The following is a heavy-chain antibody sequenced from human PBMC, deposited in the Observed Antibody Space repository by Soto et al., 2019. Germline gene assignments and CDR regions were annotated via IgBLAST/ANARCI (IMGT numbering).Heavy chain of an antibody. CDR2: MNPNSGNT. J-gene: IGHJ4*02. CDR3: ARGPTWARNVDY. CDR1: GYTFTSYD. V-gene: IGHV1-8*01. D-gene: IGHD1-1*01. Sequence: QVQRVQSGAEVKKPGASGKVSCKASGYTFTSYDINWVRQATGQGLEWMGWMNPNSGNTGYAQKFQGRVTMTRNTSINTAYMELSSLRSEATAVYYCARGPTWARNVDYWGQGTLVTVSS.